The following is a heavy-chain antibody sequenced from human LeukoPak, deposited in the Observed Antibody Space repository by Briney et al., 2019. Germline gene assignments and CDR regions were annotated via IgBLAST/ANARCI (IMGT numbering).Heavy chain of an antibody. D-gene: IGHD3-16*01. CDR1: GPIFSEHY. CDR2: IRNKVNSDTT. CDR3: ANTYLY. Sequence: GGSLRLSCAASGPIFSEHYMDWVHQAPGEGLEWVGRIRNKVNSDTTEYAASVKGRFSISRDDSKNLLYLQMNSLKSEDTALYYCANTYLYWGQGTLVTVSS. J-gene: IGHJ4*02. V-gene: IGHV3-72*01.